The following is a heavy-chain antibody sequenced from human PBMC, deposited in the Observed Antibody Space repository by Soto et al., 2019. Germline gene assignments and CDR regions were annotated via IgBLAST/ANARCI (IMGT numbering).Heavy chain of an antibody. J-gene: IGHJ4*02. V-gene: IGHV4-4*02. D-gene: IGHD2-8*02. Sequence: SETLSLTCSVSGDSISNNKWWSWVRQPPGKGLEWIGEMHHSGPIHYNASLKSRATLSVDKSRNQFSLQLTSVTAADTAVYYCARDKITGLFDYWGQGTLVTVSS. CDR1: GDSISNNKW. CDR2: MHHSGPI. CDR3: ARDKITGLFDY.